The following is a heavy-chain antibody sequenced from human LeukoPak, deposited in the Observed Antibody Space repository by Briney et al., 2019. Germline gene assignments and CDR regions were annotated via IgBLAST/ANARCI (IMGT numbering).Heavy chain of an antibody. CDR3: AKDPSSTSSASYNWFDS. J-gene: IGHJ5*01. V-gene: IGHV3-74*01. CDR2: VNSDGSMT. Sequence: GGSLRLSCAASGFTFSSYWMHWVRQAPGKGLAWVSCVNSDGSMTNYADSVEGRFTISRDNAKNTLYLQMNSLRADDTALYYCAKDPSSTSSASYNWFDSWGQGSLVTVSS. D-gene: IGHD6-19*01. CDR1: GFTFSSYW.